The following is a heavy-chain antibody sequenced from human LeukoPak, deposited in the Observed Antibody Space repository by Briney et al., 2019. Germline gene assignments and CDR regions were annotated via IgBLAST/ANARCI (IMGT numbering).Heavy chain of an antibody. CDR1: GFTLSDYD. CDR3: ARAKRETSTRPWTSGMDV. J-gene: IGHJ6*02. Sequence: PGGSLRLSCAASGFTLSDYDIHWVRQPIGKGLDWVSGLGSAGDKYHAGSERGRFTISREDAENSVCLQMNGLRPEDTAIYYCARAKRETSTRPWTSGMDVWGQGTRVTVSS. V-gene: IGHV3-13*01. CDR2: LGSAGDK. D-gene: IGHD3/OR15-3a*01.